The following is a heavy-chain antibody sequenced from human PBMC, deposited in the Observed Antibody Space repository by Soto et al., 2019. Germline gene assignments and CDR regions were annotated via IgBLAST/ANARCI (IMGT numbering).Heavy chain of an antibody. V-gene: IGHV3-11*01. D-gene: IGHD3-16*02. CDR2: ISSSGSTI. J-gene: IGHJ6*01. CDR3: AVMITFGGVIEIPEAMDV. CDR1: GFTFSDYY. Sequence: GGSLRLSCAASGFTFSDYYMSWIRQAPGKGLAWVSYISSSGSTIYYADSVKGRFTISGDNAKNSLYLQMNSLRAEDTAVYYCAVMITFGGVIEIPEAMDVWGQGTTVTVGS.